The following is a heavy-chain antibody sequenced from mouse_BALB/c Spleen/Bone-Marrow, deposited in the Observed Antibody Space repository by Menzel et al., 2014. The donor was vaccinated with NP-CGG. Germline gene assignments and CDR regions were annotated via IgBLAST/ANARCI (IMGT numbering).Heavy chain of an antibody. V-gene: IGHV5-9-1*01. Sequence: EVILVEAGGGLVKPGGSLKLPCAASGFTFSSYAMSWVRQTPEKRLEWVATISSGGSYTYYPDSVKGRFAISRDNAKNTLYLQMSSLRSEDTAMYYCARNGITRLIDYRRQATPLPVTS. D-gene: IGHD2-4*01. CDR2: ISSGGSYT. J-gene: IGHJ2*01. CDR3: ARNGITRLIDY. CDR1: GFTFSSYA.